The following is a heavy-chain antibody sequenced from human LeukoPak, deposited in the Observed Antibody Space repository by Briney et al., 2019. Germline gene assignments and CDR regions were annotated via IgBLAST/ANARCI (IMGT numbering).Heavy chain of an antibody. CDR3: ARGGITIFGVVIHFDY. CDR2: IKQDGSEK. D-gene: IGHD3-3*01. V-gene: IGHV3-7*03. Sequence: GGSLRLSCAASGFTFSSYWMSWVRQAPGKGLEWVANIKQDGSEKYYVDSVKGRFTISRDNAKNSLYLQMNSLRAEDTALYYCARGGITIFGVVIHFDYWGQGTLVTVSS. J-gene: IGHJ4*02. CDR1: GFTFSSYW.